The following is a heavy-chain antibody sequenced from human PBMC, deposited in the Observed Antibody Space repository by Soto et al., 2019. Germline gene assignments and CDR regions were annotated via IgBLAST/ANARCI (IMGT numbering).Heavy chain of an antibody. V-gene: IGHV1-18*04. Sequence: QVPLVESGAEMKKPGASVKVSCKASGYTFTNYGISWVRQAPGQGLEWMGWISGYNGNTKYAQKFQGRVTMTTDTPTNTAYMELRSLRSDDTAVYYCARDREYYYDSSGNYYYHYGMDVWGQGTTVTVS. CDR3: ARDREYYYDSSGNYYYHYGMDV. D-gene: IGHD3-22*01. CDR2: ISGYNGNT. J-gene: IGHJ6*02. CDR1: GYTFTNYG.